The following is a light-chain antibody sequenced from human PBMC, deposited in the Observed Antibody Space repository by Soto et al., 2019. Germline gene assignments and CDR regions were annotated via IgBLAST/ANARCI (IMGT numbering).Light chain of an antibody. J-gene: IGLJ2*01. CDR2: GNS. Sequence: QSVLTQPPSVSGGPGQRVTISCTGSSSNIGAGYDVHWYQQLPGTAPKLLIYGNSNRPSGVPVRFSGSKSGTSASLAITGLQAEDEADYFCQSYDSSLCVVFGGGTKLTVL. V-gene: IGLV1-40*01. CDR3: QSYDSSLCVV. CDR1: SSNIGAGYD.